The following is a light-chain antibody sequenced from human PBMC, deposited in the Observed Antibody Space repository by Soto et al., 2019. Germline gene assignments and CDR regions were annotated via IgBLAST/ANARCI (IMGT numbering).Light chain of an antibody. J-gene: IGKJ3*01. V-gene: IGKV1-5*01. Sequence: DIQMTQSPSTLSASVGDRVTITCRASQSISNWLAWYQQKPGKAPKLLIFDASTLESGVPSRFSGSGSGTDFTLTISRLEPEDFAVYYCQQYGSSPPFTFGPGTKVDIK. CDR3: QQYGSSPPFT. CDR1: QSISNW. CDR2: DAS.